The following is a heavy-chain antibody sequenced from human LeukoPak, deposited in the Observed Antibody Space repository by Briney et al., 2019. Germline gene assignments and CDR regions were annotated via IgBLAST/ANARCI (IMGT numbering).Heavy chain of an antibody. J-gene: IGHJ5*02. Sequence: ASVKVSCKASGYTFTGYYMHWVRQAPGQGLEWMGWINPNSGGTNYAQKFQGRVTMTRDTSISTAYMELSRLRSDDTAVYYCARDSLPWLVRNWFDPWGQGTLVTVSS. CDR1: GYTFTGYY. CDR3: ARDSLPWLVRNWFDP. CDR2: INPNSGGT. V-gene: IGHV1-2*02. D-gene: IGHD6-19*01.